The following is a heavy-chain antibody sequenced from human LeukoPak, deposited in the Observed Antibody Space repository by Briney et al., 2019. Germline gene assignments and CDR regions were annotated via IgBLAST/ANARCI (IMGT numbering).Heavy chain of an antibody. Sequence: SQTLSLTCTVSVGYIYSGGYYWSWIRQPPGKDLEWIGYIYHTGNTYYNPSLKSRVTISVDTSKNQFSLKLSSVTAADTAVYYCARGIWSGYYYFDYWGQGTLVTVSS. CDR3: ARGIWSGYYYFDY. J-gene: IGHJ4*02. V-gene: IGHV4-30-2*01. CDR2: IYHTGNT. D-gene: IGHD3-3*01. CDR1: VGYIYSGGYY.